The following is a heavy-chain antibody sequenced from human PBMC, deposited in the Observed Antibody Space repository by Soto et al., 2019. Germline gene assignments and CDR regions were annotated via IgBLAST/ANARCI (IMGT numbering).Heavy chain of an antibody. V-gene: IGHV1-2*02. CDR3: ARGRDAACQFYSRHGMDV. CDR2: IDPITGGT. CDR1: GYTLGAYY. Sequence: ASVKVSCKASGYTLGAYYTYWVRQAPGRGLEWVGLIDPITGGTDYEERLRDRVTMTRDTSLNTANMELRRLRSDDTAIYFCARGRDAACQFYSRHGMDVWGQGAAVTVAS. D-gene: IGHD2-15*01. J-gene: IGHJ6*02.